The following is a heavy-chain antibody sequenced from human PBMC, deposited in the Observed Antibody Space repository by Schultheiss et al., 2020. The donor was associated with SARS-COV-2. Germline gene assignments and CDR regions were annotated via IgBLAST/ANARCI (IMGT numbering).Heavy chain of an antibody. Sequence: SVKVSCKASGGTFSSYAISWVRQAPGQGLEWMGGIIPIFGTANYAQKFQGRVTMTRNTSISTAYMELSSLRSEDTAVYYCARVIDSSCYYRDAFDIWGQGTMVTVSS. CDR2: IIPIFGTA. CDR1: GGTFSSYA. J-gene: IGHJ3*02. D-gene: IGHD3-22*01. CDR3: ARVIDSSCYYRDAFDI. V-gene: IGHV1-69*05.